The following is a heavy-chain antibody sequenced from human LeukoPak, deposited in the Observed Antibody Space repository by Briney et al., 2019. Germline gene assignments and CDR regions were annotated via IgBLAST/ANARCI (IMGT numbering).Heavy chain of an antibody. J-gene: IGHJ4*02. V-gene: IGHV3-23*01. D-gene: IGHD3-9*01. CDR2: ISGSGGST. Sequence: GGSLRLSCAASGFTFSSYAMSWVRQAPGKGLEWVAAISGSGGSTYYADSVKGRFTISRDNSKHPLYLQMNSLRAADTAVYYCAKGGIHYDILTGYRMAYYFDYWGQGTLVSVSS. CDR3: AKGGIHYDILTGYRMAYYFDY. CDR1: GFTFSSYA.